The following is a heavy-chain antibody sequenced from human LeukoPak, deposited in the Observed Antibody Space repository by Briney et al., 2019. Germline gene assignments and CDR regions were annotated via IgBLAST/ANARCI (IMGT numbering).Heavy chain of an antibody. CDR3: ARTQTDYGDYGYYYYYYMDV. D-gene: IGHD4-17*01. CDR2: ISAYNGNT. J-gene: IGHJ6*03. CDR1: GYTFTSYG. V-gene: IGHV1-18*01. Sequence: ASVKVSCTASGYTFTSYGISWVRQAPGQGLEWMGWISAYNGNTNYAQKLQGRVTMTTDTSTSTAYMELRGLRSDDTAVYYCARTQTDYGDYGYYYYYYMDVWGKGTTVAVSS.